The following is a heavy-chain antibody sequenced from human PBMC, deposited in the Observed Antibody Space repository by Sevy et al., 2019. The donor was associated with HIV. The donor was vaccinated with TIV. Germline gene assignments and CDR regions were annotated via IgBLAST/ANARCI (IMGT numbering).Heavy chain of an antibody. V-gene: IGHV4-39*01. Sequence: SETLSLTCTVSGGSISSSNYYWGWIRQPPGKGLEWIGSIYYSGSTYYNPSLKSRVTISVDTSKNQFSLKLSSVTAADTAVYYCAILSWYSSGWLWFDPWGQGTLVTVSS. J-gene: IGHJ5*02. D-gene: IGHD6-19*01. CDR2: IYYSGST. CDR3: AILSWYSSGWLWFDP. CDR1: GGSISSSNYY.